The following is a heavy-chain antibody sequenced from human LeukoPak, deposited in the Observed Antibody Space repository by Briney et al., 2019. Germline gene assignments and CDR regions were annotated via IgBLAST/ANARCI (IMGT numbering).Heavy chain of an antibody. V-gene: IGHV4-4*07. CDR3: ARRRGMGDILTGYYSGGWFDP. CDR1: GGSISSYY. CDR2: IYTSGST. D-gene: IGHD3-9*01. J-gene: IGHJ5*02. Sequence: PSETLSLTCTVSGGSISSYYWSWIRQPAGKGLEWIGRIYTSGSTNYNPSLKSRATISVDTSKNQFSLKLSSVTAADTAVYYCARRRGMGDILTGYYSGGWFDPWGQGTLVTVSS.